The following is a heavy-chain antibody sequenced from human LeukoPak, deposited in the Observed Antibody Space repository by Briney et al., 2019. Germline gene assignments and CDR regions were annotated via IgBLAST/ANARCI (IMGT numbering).Heavy chain of an antibody. CDR2: INHSGNT. D-gene: IGHD3-10*01. J-gene: IGHJ6*03. CDR1: GGSFSGYY. V-gene: IGHV4-34*01. Sequence: PSETLSLTCAVYGGSFSGYYWSWIRQPPGKGLEWIGEINHSGNTNYNPSLKSRVTISVDTSKNQFSLKLSSVTAADTAVYYCARLGYYGSGSYYNPLRGNYYHYYMDVWGKGTTVTISS. CDR3: ARLGYYGSGSYYNPLRGNYYHYYMDV.